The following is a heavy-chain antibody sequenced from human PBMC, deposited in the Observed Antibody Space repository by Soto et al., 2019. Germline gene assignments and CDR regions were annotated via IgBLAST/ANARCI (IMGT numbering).Heavy chain of an antibody. CDR3: ASWGGSGGSGYCCPFDV. D-gene: IGHD2-15*01. J-gene: IGHJ4*02. CDR1: GFTFSSHA. Sequence: QVHLAESGGGVVQPGRSRRLSCVASGFTFSSHAVHWVRQAPGKGLEWGAVISFDGSNKHYADSVKGRFTISRDNSKYTLYLQMNSLGAEGTAVYSCASWGGSGGSGYCCPFDVWGQGTLVAVSS. CDR2: ISFDGSNK. V-gene: IGHV3-30-3*01.